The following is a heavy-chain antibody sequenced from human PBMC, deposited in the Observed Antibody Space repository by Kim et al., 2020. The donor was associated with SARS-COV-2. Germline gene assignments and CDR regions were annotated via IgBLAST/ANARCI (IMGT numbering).Heavy chain of an antibody. Sequence: YAESVRERFTITGGDAESAVYLQMNSLRAEDTALYYCAKDHPGAGWPAFECWGQGTLVTVSS. V-gene: IGHV3-21*04. D-gene: IGHD3-9*01. CDR3: AKDHPGAGWPAFEC. J-gene: IGHJ4*02.